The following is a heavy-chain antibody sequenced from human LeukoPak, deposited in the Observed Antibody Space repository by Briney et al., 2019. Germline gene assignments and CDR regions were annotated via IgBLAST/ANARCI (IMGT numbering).Heavy chain of an antibody. V-gene: IGHV4-4*07. D-gene: IGHD3-10*01. J-gene: IGHJ6*04. CDR3: ARGRRTYYYGSGSYYNPSPGYYGMDV. CDR1: GGSISTYY. Sequence: SEPLSLTCTVSGGSISTYYWSWIRQPAGKGLEWIGRIYTSGFSNYNPSLKSRVTMSLDTSKNQFSLKMNSVTAADTAVYYCARGRRTYYYGSGSYYNPSPGYYGMDVWGNGTTVTVSS. CDR2: IYTSGFS.